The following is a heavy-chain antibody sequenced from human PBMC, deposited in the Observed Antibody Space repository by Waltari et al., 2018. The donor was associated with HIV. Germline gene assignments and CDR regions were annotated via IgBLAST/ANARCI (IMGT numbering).Heavy chain of an antibody. J-gene: IGHJ5*02. D-gene: IGHD3-3*01. CDR3: ARTTLQWSVTSSDFWTGHPDHYSTLDA. CDR1: RAFFNDPS. V-gene: IGHV4-34*02. Sequence: QVQLQQWGTGLLKPSGTLSLTCAVYRAFFNDPSWTWIRLVQGKGLEWVGEINPSGTAVYTKSLQGRLTISRDASKNQFSLNLKSVTAADTAVYFCARTTLQWSVTSSDFWTGHPDHYSTLDAWGQGTTVFVSS. CDR2: INPSGTA.